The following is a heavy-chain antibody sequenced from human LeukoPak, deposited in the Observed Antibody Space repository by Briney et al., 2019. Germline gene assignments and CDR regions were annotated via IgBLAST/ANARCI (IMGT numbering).Heavy chain of an antibody. CDR2: ISSSGSTI. D-gene: IGHD3-9*01. CDR1: GFTFSDYY. Sequence: PGGSLRLSCAASGFTFSDYYMSWIRQAPGKGLEWVSYISSSGSTIYYADSVKGRFTISRDNAKNSLYLQMNSLRAEDTAVYYCARDSVPYYDILTGHSPFDYWGQGTVVTVSS. V-gene: IGHV3-11*04. J-gene: IGHJ4*02. CDR3: ARDSVPYYDILTGHSPFDY.